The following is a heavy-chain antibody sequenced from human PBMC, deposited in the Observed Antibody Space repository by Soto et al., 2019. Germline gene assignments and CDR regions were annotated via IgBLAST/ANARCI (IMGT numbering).Heavy chain of an antibody. D-gene: IGHD3-3*01. V-gene: IGHV1-69*01. Sequence: QVLLVQSGAEVKKPGSSVKISCKASGGSFGNSAINWVRQTPGQGLEWLGGFIPVYRTLNYAQKFQGRVTITADVSTGTAYMTLSSLASNDTAVYYCATGVIWIGYFTVDSWGQGTRVTVSS. CDR2: FIPVYRTL. CDR3: ATGVIWIGYFTVDS. CDR1: GGSFGNSA. J-gene: IGHJ4*02.